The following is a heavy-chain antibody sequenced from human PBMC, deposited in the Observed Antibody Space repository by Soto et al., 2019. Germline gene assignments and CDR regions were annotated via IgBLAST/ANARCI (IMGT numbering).Heavy chain of an antibody. CDR2: IYTSGST. J-gene: IGHJ6*02. V-gene: IGHV4-61*02. CDR1: GGSISSGDYY. CDR3: ATGYSYGTDYYYGMDV. Sequence: PSETLSLTCTVSGGSISSGDYYWSWIRQPPGKGLEWIGRIYTSGSTNYNPSLKSRVTMSVDTSKNQFSLKLSSVTAADTAVYYCATGYSYGTDYYYGMDVWGQGTTVTVSS. D-gene: IGHD5-18*01.